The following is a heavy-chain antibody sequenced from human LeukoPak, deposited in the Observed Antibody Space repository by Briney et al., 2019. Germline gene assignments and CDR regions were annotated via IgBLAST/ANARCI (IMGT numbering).Heavy chain of an antibody. CDR1: GFTFSSYW. J-gene: IGHJ4*02. CDR2: IKQDGSEK. D-gene: IGHD5-18*01. Sequence: RGSLRLSCAASGFTFSSYWMSWVRQAPGKVLEWVANIKQDGSEKYYVDSVKGRFTISRDNAKNSLYLQMNSLRAEDTAVYYCARGHRGYSYGRFFDYWGQGTLVTISS. V-gene: IGHV3-7*04. CDR3: ARGHRGYSYGRFFDY.